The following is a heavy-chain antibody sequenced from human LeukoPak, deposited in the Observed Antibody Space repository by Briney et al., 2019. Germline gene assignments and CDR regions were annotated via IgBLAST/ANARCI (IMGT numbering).Heavy chain of an antibody. CDR3: ARGSSWYYGPAWFDP. CDR1: GYTFTSHD. CDR2: MNPNSGNT. J-gene: IGHJ5*02. D-gene: IGHD6-13*01. V-gene: IGHV1-8*01. Sequence: ASVKVSCKASGYTFTSHDINWVRQATGQGLEWMGWMNPNSGNTGYAQKFQGRVTMTRNTSISTAYMELSSLRSEDTAVYYCARGSSWYYGPAWFDPWGQGTLVTVSS.